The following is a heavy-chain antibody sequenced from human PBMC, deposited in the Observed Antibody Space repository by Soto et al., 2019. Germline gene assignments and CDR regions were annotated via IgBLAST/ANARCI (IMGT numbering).Heavy chain of an antibody. Sequence: ASVKVSCKASGYTFTSYYMHWVRQAPGQGLEWMGIINPSGGSTSYAQKFQGRVTMTRDTSTSTVYMELSSLISEDTAVYYCARDLGDYDWYFDLWGRGTLVTVSS. CDR3: ARDLGDYDWYFDL. CDR1: GYTFTSYY. D-gene: IGHD4-17*01. V-gene: IGHV1-46*03. J-gene: IGHJ2*01. CDR2: INPSGGST.